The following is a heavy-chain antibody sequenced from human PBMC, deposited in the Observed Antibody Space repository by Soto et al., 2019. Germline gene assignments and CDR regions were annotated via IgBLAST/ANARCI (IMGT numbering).Heavy chain of an antibody. CDR1: GYTFTGYY. Sequence: GASVKVSCKASGYTFTGYYMHWVRQAPGQGLEWMGWINPNSGGTNYAQKFQGWVTMTRDTSISTAYMELSRLRSDDTAVYYCARGRRIAAAANNWFDPWGQGTLVTVSS. V-gene: IGHV1-2*04. J-gene: IGHJ5*02. CDR3: ARGRRIAAAANNWFDP. CDR2: INPNSGGT. D-gene: IGHD6-13*01.